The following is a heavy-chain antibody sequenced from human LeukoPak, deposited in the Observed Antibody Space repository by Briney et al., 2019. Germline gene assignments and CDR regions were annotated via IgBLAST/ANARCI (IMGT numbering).Heavy chain of an antibody. CDR1: GYTFTSYD. V-gene: IGHV1-8*03. CDR3: ARGEGLPVRSWDGNGGYYYYYMDV. CDR2: MNPNSGNT. D-gene: IGHD4-17*01. J-gene: IGHJ6*03. Sequence: GASVKVSCKASGYTFTSYDINWVRQATGQGLEWMGWMNPNSGNTGYAQKFQGRVTITRNTSISTAYMELSSLRSEDTAVYYCARGEGLPVRSWDGNGGYYYYYMDVWGKGTTVTVSS.